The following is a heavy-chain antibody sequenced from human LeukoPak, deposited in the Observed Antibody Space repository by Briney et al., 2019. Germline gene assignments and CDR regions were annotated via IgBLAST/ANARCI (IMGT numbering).Heavy chain of an antibody. V-gene: IGHV1-18*01. J-gene: IGHJ5*02. CDR1: GYTFTSYG. CDR2: ISAYNGNT. CDR3: ARDRVYYGDYTNWFDP. Sequence: GASVKVSCKASGYTFTSYGISWVRQAPGQGLEWMGWISAYNGNTNYAQKLQGRVTMTTDTSTSTAYMELRSLRSDDTAVYYCARDRVYYGDYTNWFDPWGQGTLVIVSS. D-gene: IGHD4-17*01.